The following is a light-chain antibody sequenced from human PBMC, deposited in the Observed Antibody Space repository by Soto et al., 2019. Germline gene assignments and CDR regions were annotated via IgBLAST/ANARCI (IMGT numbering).Light chain of an antibody. Sequence: AIQMTQSPSSLSVSVGDRVTITCRASQGIGNDVGWYQQKPGKAPKLLIYAASCLQSGVPSRFSGSRSGTDFTLTISSLQPEDFATYYCLQDHNYPLTFGGGTKVEIK. J-gene: IGKJ4*01. CDR3: LQDHNYPLT. CDR2: AAS. V-gene: IGKV1-6*01. CDR1: QGIGND.